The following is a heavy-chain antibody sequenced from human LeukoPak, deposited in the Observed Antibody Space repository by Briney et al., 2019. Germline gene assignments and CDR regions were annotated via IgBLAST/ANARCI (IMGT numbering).Heavy chain of an antibody. Sequence: SETLSLTCSVSGGSISSGSYYWSWIRQPAGKGLEWIGRIYISGSTNYNPSLKSRVTISVDTSKNQFSLKLSSVTAADTAVYYCATGYSYGYGFDYWGQGTLVTVSS. CDR2: IYISGST. V-gene: IGHV4-61*02. CDR3: ATGYSYGYGFDY. D-gene: IGHD5-18*01. J-gene: IGHJ4*02. CDR1: GGSISSGSYY.